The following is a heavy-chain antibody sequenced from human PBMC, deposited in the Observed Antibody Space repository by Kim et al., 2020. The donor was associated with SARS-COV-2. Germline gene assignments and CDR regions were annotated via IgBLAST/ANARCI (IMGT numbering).Heavy chain of an antibody. V-gene: IGHV4-34*01. J-gene: IGHJ6*02. Sequence: SETLSLTCAVYGGSFSGYYWSWIRQPPGKGLEWIGEINHSGSTNYNPSLKSRVTISVDTSKNQFSLKLGSVTAADTAVYYCWRGRIAPRDYYGMDVWGQGTTVAFSS. D-gene: IGHD2-15*01. CDR3: WRGRIAPRDYYGMDV. CDR1: GGSFSGYY. CDR2: INHSGST.